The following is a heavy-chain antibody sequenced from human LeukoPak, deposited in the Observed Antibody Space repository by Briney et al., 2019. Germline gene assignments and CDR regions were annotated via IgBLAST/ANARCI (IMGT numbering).Heavy chain of an antibody. Sequence: GGSLRLSCAASGFTFSTYSMNWVRQAPGKGLEWVSSITGSGGSTYYADSVKGRFTISRDNAKNSLYLQMNNLRADDTAVYYCARGHYGLDVWGQGTTVAVSS. J-gene: IGHJ6*02. CDR3: ARGHYGLDV. CDR1: GFTFSTYS. V-gene: IGHV3-21*04. CDR2: ITGSGGST.